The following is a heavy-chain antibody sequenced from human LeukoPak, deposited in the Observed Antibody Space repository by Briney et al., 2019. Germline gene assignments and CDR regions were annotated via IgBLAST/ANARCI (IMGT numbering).Heavy chain of an antibody. CDR3: ARDRRYSGYYDY. D-gene: IGHD5-12*01. V-gene: IGHV4-61*02. CDR2: IYTSGSI. J-gene: IGHJ4*02. Sequence: PSQTLSLTCTVSGGSISSGSYYWSWIRQPAGKGLEWIGRIYTSGSINYNPPLKSRVTISVDTSKNQFSLKLSSVTAADTAVYYCARDRRYSGYYDYWGQGTLVTVSS. CDR1: GGSISSGSYY.